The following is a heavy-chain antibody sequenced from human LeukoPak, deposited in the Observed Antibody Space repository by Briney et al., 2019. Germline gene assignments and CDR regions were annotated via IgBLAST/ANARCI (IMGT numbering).Heavy chain of an antibody. CDR3: ARGYCSSTSCYPHY. J-gene: IGHJ4*02. Sequence: GGSLRLSCAASGFTFSSYAMSWVRQAPGKGLEWVAVISYDGSNKYYADSVKGRFTISRDNSKNTLYLQMNSLRAEDTAVYYCARGYCSSTSCYPHYWGQGTLVTVSS. CDR1: GFTFSSYA. V-gene: IGHV3-30-3*01. D-gene: IGHD2-2*01. CDR2: ISYDGSNK.